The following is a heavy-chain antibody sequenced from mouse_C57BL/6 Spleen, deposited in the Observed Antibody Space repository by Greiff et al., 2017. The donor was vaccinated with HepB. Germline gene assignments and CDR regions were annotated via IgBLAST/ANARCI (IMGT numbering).Heavy chain of an antibody. CDR2: INPNNGGT. J-gene: IGHJ2*01. CDR3: ARFLSYAYYYGSSYVDY. D-gene: IGHD1-1*01. CDR1: GYTFTDYN. Sequence: EVQLQQSGPELVKPGASVKMSCKASGYTFTDYNMHWVKQSHGKSLEWIGYINPNNGGTSYNQKFKGKATLTVNKSSSTAYMELRSLTSEDSAVYYCARFLSYAYYYGSSYVDYWGQSTTLTVSS. V-gene: IGHV1-22*01.